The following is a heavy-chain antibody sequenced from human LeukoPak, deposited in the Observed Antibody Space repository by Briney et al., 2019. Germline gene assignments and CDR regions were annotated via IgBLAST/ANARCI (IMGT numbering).Heavy chain of an antibody. D-gene: IGHD6-13*01. Sequence: SGGSLRLPCAASGFTFSSYSMNWVRQAPGKGLEWVSSISSSSSYIYYADSVKGRFTISRDNAKNSLYLQMNSLRAEDTAVYYCARDSVGSSWYTGDYWGQGTLVTVSS. V-gene: IGHV3-21*01. CDR1: GFTFSSYS. CDR3: ARDSVGSSWYTGDY. J-gene: IGHJ4*02. CDR2: ISSSSSYI.